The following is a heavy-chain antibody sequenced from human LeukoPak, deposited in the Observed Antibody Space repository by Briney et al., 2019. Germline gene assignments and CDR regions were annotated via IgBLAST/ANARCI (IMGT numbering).Heavy chain of an antibody. Sequence: GSSVKVSCKASGGTFSSYAISWVRQAPGQGLEWMGRIIPILGIANYAQKFQGRVTITADKSMSTAYMELSSLRSGDTAVYYCASTSYGSGSYSTGYWGQGTLVTVSS. J-gene: IGHJ4*02. CDR1: GGTFSSYA. V-gene: IGHV1-69*04. CDR2: IIPILGIA. D-gene: IGHD3-10*01. CDR3: ASTSYGSGSYSTGY.